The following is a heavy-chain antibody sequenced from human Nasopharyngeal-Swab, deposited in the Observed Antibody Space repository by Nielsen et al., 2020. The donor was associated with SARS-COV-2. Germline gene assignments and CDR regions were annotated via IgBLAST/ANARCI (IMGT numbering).Heavy chain of an antibody. D-gene: IGHD1-26*01. V-gene: IGHV4-39*01. J-gene: IGHJ4*02. Sequence: WIRQPPGKGLEWIGSIYYSGSTYYNPSLKGRVTISVDTSKNQFSLKLGSVTAADTAVYYCAGMDGSYWDYYFDYWGQGTLVTVSS. CDR2: IYYSGST. CDR3: AGMDGSYWDYYFDY.